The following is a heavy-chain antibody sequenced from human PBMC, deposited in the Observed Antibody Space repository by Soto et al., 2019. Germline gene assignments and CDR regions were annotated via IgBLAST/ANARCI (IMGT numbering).Heavy chain of an antibody. V-gene: IGHV3-30*18. CDR1: GFTFSRYA. CDR3: AKDKGSNGWYQDY. CDR2: ISDDGSKK. J-gene: IGHJ4*02. D-gene: IGHD6-19*01. Sequence: QVQLVESGGGVVQPGRSLRLSCAASGFTFSRYAMHWVRQAPGKGLEWVAVISDDGSKKYYVDSVKGRFTISRDNSKDTVSLQMNTLRAEDTAVYYCAKDKGSNGWYQDYGGQGTLVTVSS.